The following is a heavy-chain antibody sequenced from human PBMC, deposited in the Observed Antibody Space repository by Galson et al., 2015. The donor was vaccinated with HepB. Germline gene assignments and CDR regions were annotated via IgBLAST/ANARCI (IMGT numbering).Heavy chain of an antibody. Sequence: SLRLSCAASGFTVSSNYMSWVRQAPGKGLEWVSVIYSGGSTYYADSVKGRFTISRDNSKNTLYLQMNSLRAEDTAVYYCARDRCSSTSCYWDYWGQGTLVTVSS. D-gene: IGHD2-2*01. CDR3: ARDRCSSTSCYWDY. V-gene: IGHV3-66*01. CDR2: IYSGGST. CDR1: GFTVSSNY. J-gene: IGHJ4*02.